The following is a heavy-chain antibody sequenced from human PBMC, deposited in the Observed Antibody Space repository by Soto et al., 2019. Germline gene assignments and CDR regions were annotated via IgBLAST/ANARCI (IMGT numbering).Heavy chain of an antibody. CDR1: GFTFSSYW. V-gene: IGHV3-7*05. CDR2: IKQDGSEK. J-gene: IGHJ4*02. D-gene: IGHD6-6*01. CDR3: ASTRVVSSAPYYFDY. Sequence: GGSLRLSCAASGFTFSSYWMSWVRQAPGKGLEWVANIKQDGSEKYYVDSVKGRFTISRDNAKNSLYLQMNSLRAEDTAVYYCASTRVVSSAPYYFDYWGQRTPVTVSS.